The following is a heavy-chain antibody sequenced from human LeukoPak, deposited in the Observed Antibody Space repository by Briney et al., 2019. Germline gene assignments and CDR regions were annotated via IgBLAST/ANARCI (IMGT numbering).Heavy chain of an antibody. CDR2: INHSGST. CDR3: ARGRADAFDI. V-gene: IGHV4-34*01. CDR1: GGSFSGYY. Sequence: PSETLSLTCAVYGGSFSGYYWSWIRQPPGKGLEWMGEINHSGSTNYNPSLKSRVTISVDTSKNQFSLKLSSVTAADTAVYYCARGRADAFDIWGQGTMVTVSS. J-gene: IGHJ3*02.